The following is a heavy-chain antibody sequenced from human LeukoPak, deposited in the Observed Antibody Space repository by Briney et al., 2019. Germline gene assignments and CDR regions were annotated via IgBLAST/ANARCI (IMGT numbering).Heavy chain of an antibody. J-gene: IGHJ4*02. Sequence: GGSLRLSCAASGLSITDYYMSWIRQSPGGALQWIAYISSVTSAIHYANSMKGRFTMSRDNTKNSVYLQMNSLRTEDTAVYFCVSTPAIRRLNFWGQGTLVTVSS. V-gene: IGHV3-11*01. CDR2: ISSVTSAI. CDR3: VSTPAIRRLNF. CDR1: GLSITDYY. D-gene: IGHD2-2*02.